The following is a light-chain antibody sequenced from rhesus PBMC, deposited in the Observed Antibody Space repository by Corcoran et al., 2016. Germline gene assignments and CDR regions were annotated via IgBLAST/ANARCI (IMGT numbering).Light chain of an antibody. CDR3: QQYYSTPYT. Sequence: DIVMTQSPASLAMSLGERVTINCKSSQSLLFRSNSKNYLAWYQQKPGQALRLLIFGASTREGGVPDRFSGNGSGTDFTLTISGLQPEDVSMYYCQQYYSTPYTFGQGTKVEIK. CDR1: QSLLFRSNSKNY. V-gene: IGKV4-1*01. CDR2: GAS. J-gene: IGKJ2*01.